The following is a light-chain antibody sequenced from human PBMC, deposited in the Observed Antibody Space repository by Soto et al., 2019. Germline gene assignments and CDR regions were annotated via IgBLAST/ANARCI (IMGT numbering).Light chain of an antibody. CDR3: SSYGGYNNVV. CDR1: STDVGAYNY. Sequence: QSVLPPPPSAPWSPRHSVTISCTGTSTDVGAYNYVSWFQQHPGKAPKLIIHEVNQRPSGVPDRFSGSKSGNTASLTVSGLQAEDEGTYYCSSYGGYNNVVFGTGTKVTVL. V-gene: IGLV2-8*01. CDR2: EVN. J-gene: IGLJ1*01.